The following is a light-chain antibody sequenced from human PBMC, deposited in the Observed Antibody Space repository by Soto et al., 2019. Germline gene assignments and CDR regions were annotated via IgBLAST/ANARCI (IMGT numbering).Light chain of an antibody. CDR2: HAS. J-gene: IGKJ1*01. CDR1: QSVGSN. V-gene: IGKV3-15*01. CDR3: HQYNNWPPRT. Sequence: EIVMTQSPATLSVSPGERATLSCRASQSVGSNLARYQQKPGQAPRLLIYHASTRAAGGPARFSGSGSGTEFTLIISSVQPEDFAVYYWHQYNNWPPRTVGQGTKVEIK.